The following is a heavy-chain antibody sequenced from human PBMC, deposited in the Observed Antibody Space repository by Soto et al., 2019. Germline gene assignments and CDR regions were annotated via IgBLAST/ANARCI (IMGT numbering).Heavy chain of an antibody. V-gene: IGHV3-74*01. CDR1: GFTLSSYW. D-gene: IGHD2-15*01. CDR3: ARDYLNYYPGYCSGGSCYEFDY. Sequence: GGSLSLSCAASGFTLSSYWMYWVGQAPGKERVWVARMNSDGSSTSYADSVKGRFTISRDNAKNTLYLQMNSLRAEDTAVYYCARDYLNYYPGYCSGGSCYEFDYWGQGTLVTVSS. CDR2: MNSDGSST. J-gene: IGHJ4*02.